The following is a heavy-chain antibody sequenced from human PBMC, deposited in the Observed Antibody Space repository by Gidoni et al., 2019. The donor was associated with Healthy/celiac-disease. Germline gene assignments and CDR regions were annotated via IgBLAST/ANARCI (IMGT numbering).Heavy chain of an antibody. Sequence: QVQLVESGGGVVQPGRSLRLSCAASGFTFSSYGMHWVRQAPGKGLEWVAVIWYDGSNKYYADSVKGRFTISRDNSKNTLYLQMNSLRAEDTAVYYCAREPVVPAAYYYYGMDVWGQGTTVTVSS. CDR3: AREPVVPAAYYYYGMDV. CDR2: IWYDGSNK. V-gene: IGHV3-33*01. D-gene: IGHD2-2*01. J-gene: IGHJ6*02. CDR1: GFTFSSYG.